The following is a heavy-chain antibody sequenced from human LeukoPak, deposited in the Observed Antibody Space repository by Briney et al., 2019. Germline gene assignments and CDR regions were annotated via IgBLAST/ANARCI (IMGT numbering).Heavy chain of an antibody. D-gene: IGHD6-13*01. CDR2: ISWYSGSI. J-gene: IGHJ5*02. CDR1: GFTFDDYA. CDR3: AKGDSSSWFNWFDP. Sequence: PGRSLRLSCAASGFTFDDYAMHWVRQAPGKGLEWVSGISWYSGSIGYADSVKGRFTISRDNAKNSLYLQMNSLRAEDTALYYCAKGDSSSWFNWFDPWGQGTLVTVSS. V-gene: IGHV3-9*01.